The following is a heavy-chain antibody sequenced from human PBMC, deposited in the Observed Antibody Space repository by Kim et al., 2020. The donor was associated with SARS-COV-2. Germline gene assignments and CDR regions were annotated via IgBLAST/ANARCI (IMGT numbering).Heavy chain of an antibody. CDR2: IYYSGST. CDR1: GGSISSSSYY. D-gene: IGHD4-17*01. V-gene: IGHV4-39*07. Sequence: SETLSLTCTVSGGSISSSSYYWGWIRQPPGKGLEWIGSIYYSGSTYYNPSLKSRVTISVDTSKNQFSLKLSSVTAADTAVYYCARDLDYGGNPWGQGTLVTVSS. CDR3: ARDLDYGGNP. J-gene: IGHJ5*02.